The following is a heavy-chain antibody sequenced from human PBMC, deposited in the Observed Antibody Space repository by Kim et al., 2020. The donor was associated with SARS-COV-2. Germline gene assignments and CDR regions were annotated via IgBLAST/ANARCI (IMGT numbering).Heavy chain of an antibody. CDR1: GFPFSSYS. CDR2: IGGGSYDI. D-gene: IGHD6-19*01. CDR3: SKEARNSGWLSHAY. J-gene: IGHJ1*01. V-gene: IGHV3-23*01. Sequence: GGSLRLSCAASGFPFSSYSMSWVRQFPGKALEWVADIGGGSYDILYADSVTGRFTISRDNSENNLYLQMNSLRPEDTAIYCCSKEARNSGWLSHAYWGQGTPVTVSS.